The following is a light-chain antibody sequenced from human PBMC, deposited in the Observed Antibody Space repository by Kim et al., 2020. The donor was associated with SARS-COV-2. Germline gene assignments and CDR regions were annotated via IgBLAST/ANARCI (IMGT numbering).Light chain of an antibody. J-gene: IGLJ3*02. CDR3: YSAADNNLV. Sequence: SPGQTSRTTGAGEVLAKKCARGFQRKQGQAPVVGIYKDSERPAGTPEGFAGSGSGTTVPLTISGAQVEDEADYYCYSAADNNLVFGGGTQLTVL. V-gene: IGLV3-27*01. CDR1: VLAKKC. CDR2: KDS.